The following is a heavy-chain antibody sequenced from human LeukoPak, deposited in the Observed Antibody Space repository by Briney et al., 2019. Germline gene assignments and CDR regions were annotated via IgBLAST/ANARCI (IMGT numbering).Heavy chain of an antibody. D-gene: IGHD1-26*01. CDR3: AKPMSWELSETLDY. Sequence: GGSLRLSCAASGFTFSSYAMSWVRQVPGKGLEWVSVISGSGDNTYYADSVKGRFTISRDNSKNMLYLQMNSLRAEDTAVYYCAKPMSWELSETLDYWGQGTLVTVSS. CDR2: ISGSGDNT. CDR1: GFTFSSYA. J-gene: IGHJ4*02. V-gene: IGHV3-23*01.